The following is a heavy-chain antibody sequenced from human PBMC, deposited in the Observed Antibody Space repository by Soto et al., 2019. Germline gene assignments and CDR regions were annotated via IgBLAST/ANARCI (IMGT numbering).Heavy chain of an antibody. CDR3: ARDRGYSCFDY. D-gene: IGHD5-18*01. CDR2: IKEDGSEE. J-gene: IGHJ4*02. Sequence: EGSVKLSCAASGFTFISSWMNWVRQAPGKGLEWVAGIKEDGSEEYYVDYVKGRFTISRDNVENSLYLQMNSLRGEDTAVYFCARDRGYSCFDYWGLGTLVTVSS. CDR1: GFTFISSW. V-gene: IGHV3-7*01.